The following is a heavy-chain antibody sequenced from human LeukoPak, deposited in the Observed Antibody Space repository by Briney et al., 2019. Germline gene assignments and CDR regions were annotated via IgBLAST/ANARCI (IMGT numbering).Heavy chain of an antibody. Sequence: LETLSLTCTVSGDSISSYYWSWIRQPPGKGLEWIGYIYYSGSTNYNPSLKSRVTISVGTSKNQFSLRLSSVTAADTAVYYCARDRSGSYSRYYYYGMDVWGQGTTVTVSS. CDR3: ARDRSGSYSRYYYYGMDV. V-gene: IGHV4-59*01. CDR1: GDSISSYY. D-gene: IGHD1-26*01. CDR2: IYYSGST. J-gene: IGHJ6*02.